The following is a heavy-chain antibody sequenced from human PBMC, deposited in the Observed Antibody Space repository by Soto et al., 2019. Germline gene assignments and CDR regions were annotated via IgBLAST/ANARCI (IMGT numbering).Heavy chain of an antibody. D-gene: IGHD6-19*01. CDR2: INHSGST. V-gene: IGHV4-34*01. J-gene: IGHJ6*03. CDR1: GGSFSGYY. Sequence: LTCAVYGGSFSGYYWSWIRQPPGKGLEWIGEINHSGSTNYNPSLKSRVTISVDTSKNQFSLKLSSVTAADTAVYYCARGREIAVAGLYYYYYMDVWGKGTTVTVSS. CDR3: ARGREIAVAGLYYYYYMDV.